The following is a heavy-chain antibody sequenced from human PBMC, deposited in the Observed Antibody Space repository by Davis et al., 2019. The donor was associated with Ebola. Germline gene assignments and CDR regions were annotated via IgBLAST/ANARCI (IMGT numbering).Heavy chain of an antibody. CDR1: GFTVSSNY. V-gene: IGHV3-72*01. J-gene: IGHJ4*02. CDR2: TRNKANSYTT. CDR3: ARVSYQLSSSPHFDY. D-gene: IGHD6-6*01. Sequence: PGGSLRLSCAASGFTVSSNYMSWVRQAPGKGLEWVGRTRNKANSYTTEYAASVKGRFTISRDDSKNSLYLQMNSLKTEDTAVYYCARVSYQLSSSPHFDYWGQGTLVTVSS.